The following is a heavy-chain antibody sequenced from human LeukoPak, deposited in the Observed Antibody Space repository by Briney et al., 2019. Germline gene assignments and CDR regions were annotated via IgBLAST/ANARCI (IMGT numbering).Heavy chain of an antibody. D-gene: IGHD1-26*01. J-gene: IGHJ5*02. Sequence: PSETLSLTCTVSGGSLSDYYWSWIRQPPGQGLKWIAYIHSNGYTNYNPSLKRRVPKSVDTSKNQFPQKVTSVTAADTAMYYCTKRGGPMSGSYGYFDPWGQGTLVTVS. CDR3: TKRGGPMSGSYGYFDP. CDR2: IHSNGYT. CDR1: GGSLSDYY. V-gene: IGHV4-4*09.